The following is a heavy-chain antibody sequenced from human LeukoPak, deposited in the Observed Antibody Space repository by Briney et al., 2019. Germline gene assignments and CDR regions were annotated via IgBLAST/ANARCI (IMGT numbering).Heavy chain of an antibody. V-gene: IGHV4-39*01. D-gene: IGHD4-23*01. Sequence: SETLSLTCTVSGGSISSGSHHWGWFRQSPGKGLEWIGSIYDSRTIYYNPFLNSRVTISAVTSKNQFSLQLNSVTAADTAVYYCARHDGRSGGTMGALDSWGQGSPVTVSS. CDR1: GGSISSGSHH. CDR2: IYDSRTI. J-gene: IGHJ4*02. CDR3: ARHDGRSGGTMGALDS.